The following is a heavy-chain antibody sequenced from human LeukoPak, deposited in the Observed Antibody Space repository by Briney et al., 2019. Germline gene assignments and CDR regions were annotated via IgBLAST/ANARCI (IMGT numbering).Heavy chain of an antibody. D-gene: IGHD2-2*01. CDR3: ARGGPAPPLDY. Sequence: GGSLRLSCAASGFTFSSYGMHWVRQAPGKGLEWVAVIWYDGSNKYYADSVKGRFTISRDNSKNTLYLQMNSLRAEDTVVYYCARGGPAPPLDYWGQGTLVTVSS. J-gene: IGHJ4*02. V-gene: IGHV3-33*01. CDR2: IWYDGSNK. CDR1: GFTFSSYG.